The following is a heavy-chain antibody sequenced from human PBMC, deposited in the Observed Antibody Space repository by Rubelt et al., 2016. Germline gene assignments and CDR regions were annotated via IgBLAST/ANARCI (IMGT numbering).Heavy chain of an antibody. J-gene: IGHJ5*02. CDR1: GYTFTTYG. D-gene: IGHD2-2*01. Sequence: QVQLVQSGGEVKKSGDSVKVSCKASGYTFTTYGISWVRQAPGQGLEWMGWIRTSNGGTRYAQKFQGRVTITTDTATNTVYMELRSLRSDDTAVYSCARDWHGPTTTTCSNCFDPWGQGTLVTVSS. CDR3: ARDWHGPTTTTCSNCFDP. V-gene: IGHV1-18*01. CDR2: IRTSNGGT.